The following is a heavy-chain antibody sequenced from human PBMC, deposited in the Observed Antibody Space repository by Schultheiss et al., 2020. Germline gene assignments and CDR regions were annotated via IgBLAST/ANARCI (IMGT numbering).Heavy chain of an antibody. J-gene: IGHJ4*02. D-gene: IGHD3-3*01. CDR1: GGSISSSSYY. V-gene: IGHV4-39*07. CDR2: ISYSGST. CDR3: ARRSIFGVVDN. Sequence: SETLSLTCTVSGGSISSSSYYWGWIRQPPGRGLEWIATISYSGSTYYNPSLKSRVTISVDTSKNQFSLKLSSVTAADTAVYYCARRSIFGVVDNWGQGTLVTVSS.